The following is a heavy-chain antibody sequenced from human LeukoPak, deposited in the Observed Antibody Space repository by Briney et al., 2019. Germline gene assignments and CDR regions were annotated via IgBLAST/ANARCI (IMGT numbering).Heavy chain of an antibody. Sequence: PGGSLRLSCAASGFTFSSYAMHWVRQAPGKGLEWVAVISYDGSNKYYADSVKGRFTISRDNSKNTLYLQMNSLRAEDTAVYYCARAPDYGDYARWFDPWGQGTLVIVSS. CDR2: ISYDGSNK. D-gene: IGHD4-17*01. CDR3: ARAPDYGDYARWFDP. CDR1: GFTFSSYA. J-gene: IGHJ5*02. V-gene: IGHV3-30-3*01.